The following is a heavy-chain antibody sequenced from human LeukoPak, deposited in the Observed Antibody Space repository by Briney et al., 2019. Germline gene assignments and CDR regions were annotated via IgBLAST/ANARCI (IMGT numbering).Heavy chain of an antibody. CDR2: ILYHGSNK. D-gene: IGHD3-22*01. V-gene: IGHV3-30*02. CDR1: GFTFSHNG. J-gene: IGHJ4*02. CDR3: ARAVDKGTGYYMDF. Sequence: GGPLRLSCAAPGFTFSHNGVHGVRQAPAKGLEGVAFILYHGSNKYYVASVKGRFTISRDNSKNALSLQMNSLRAEDTAMYYCARAVDKGTGYYMDFWGQGTLVTVSS.